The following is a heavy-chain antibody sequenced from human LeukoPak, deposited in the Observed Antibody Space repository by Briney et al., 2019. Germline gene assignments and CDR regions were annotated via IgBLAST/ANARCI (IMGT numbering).Heavy chain of an antibody. Sequence: ASVKVYSKLSGYTGLELSMHCVRQVPGKRLKWVVGFDPEEGETKYAQQFQGRVTMTEDTSTDTAYMKLSRLTSEDTAVYYCATHTISGVVTYASLIWGRGTLVTVSS. D-gene: IGHD3-3*01. V-gene: IGHV1-24*01. J-gene: IGHJ3*02. CDR3: ATHTISGVVTYASLI. CDR2: FDPEEGET. CDR1: GYTGLELS.